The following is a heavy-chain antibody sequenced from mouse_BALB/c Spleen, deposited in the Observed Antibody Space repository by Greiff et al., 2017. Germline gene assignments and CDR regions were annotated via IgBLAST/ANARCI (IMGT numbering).Heavy chain of an antibody. CDR3: ATLKLGAMDY. D-gene: IGHD3-3*01. CDR1: GYSITSDYA. V-gene: IGHV3-2*02. CDR2: ISYSGST. J-gene: IGHJ4*01. Sequence: VQLKESGPGLVKPSQSLSLTCTVTGYSITSDYAWNWIRQFPGNKLEWMGYISYSGSTSYNPSLKSRISITRDTSKNQFFLQLNSVTTEDTATYYCATLKLGAMDYWGQGTSVTVSS.